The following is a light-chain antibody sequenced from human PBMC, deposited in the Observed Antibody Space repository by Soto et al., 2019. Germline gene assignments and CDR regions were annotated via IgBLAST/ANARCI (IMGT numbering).Light chain of an antibody. CDR3: SSYTSSSTTLYVV. V-gene: IGLV2-14*01. CDR2: DVS. Sequence: QSALTQTASVSGSPGQSITISCTGTSSDVGGYNYVSWYQQHPGKAPKLMIYDVSNRPSGVSNRFSGSKSGNTASLTISGLQAEDEADYYCSSYTSSSTTLYVVFGGGTKLTVL. J-gene: IGLJ2*01. CDR1: SSDVGGYNY.